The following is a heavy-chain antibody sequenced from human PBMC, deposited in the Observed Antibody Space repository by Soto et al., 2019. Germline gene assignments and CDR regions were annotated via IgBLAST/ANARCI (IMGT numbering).Heavy chain of an antibody. CDR1: GGSFSGYY. Sequence: PSETLSLTCAAYGGSFSGYYWSWIRQPPGKRLEWIGEINHSGSTNYIPSLKSRLKISVDRSKNQFSLKLSSVTAADTAVYYCAREYFDVLSGDYPLKWFDPWGQGTMVTVSS. V-gene: IGHV4-34*01. D-gene: IGHD3-3*01. CDR3: AREYFDVLSGDYPLKWFDP. CDR2: INHSGST. J-gene: IGHJ5*02.